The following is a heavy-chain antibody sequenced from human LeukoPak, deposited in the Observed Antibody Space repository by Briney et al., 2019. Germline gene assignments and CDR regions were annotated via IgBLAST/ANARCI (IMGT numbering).Heavy chain of an antibody. V-gene: IGHV3-23*01. CDR1: GFTFSSYV. CDR3: AKGDRYYYDSSGCVAFDI. CDR2: ISGSGSST. Sequence: PGGSLRLSCAASGFTFSSYVMSWVRQAPGKGLEWVSTISGSGSSTYYADSVKGRFTISRDNSKNTLYLQMNSLRAEDTAFYYCAKGDRYYYDSSGCVAFDIWGQGTMVTVSS. J-gene: IGHJ3*02. D-gene: IGHD3-22*01.